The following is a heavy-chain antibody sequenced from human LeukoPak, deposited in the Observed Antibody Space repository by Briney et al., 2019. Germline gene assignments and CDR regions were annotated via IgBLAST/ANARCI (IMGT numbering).Heavy chain of an antibody. D-gene: IGHD3-10*01. J-gene: IGHJ4*02. Sequence: WASVTVPCKASGYTFTSYYMLWVRQAPGQGLEGRGIINPSCCSTSYAQKFQGRVTMTRDMSTSTVYMELSSLKSEDKAVYYCAREEGRVLWFGELLSWGQGTLVTVSS. CDR2: INPSCCST. CDR3: AREEGRVLWFGELLS. CDR1: GYTFTSYY. V-gene: IGHV1-46*01.